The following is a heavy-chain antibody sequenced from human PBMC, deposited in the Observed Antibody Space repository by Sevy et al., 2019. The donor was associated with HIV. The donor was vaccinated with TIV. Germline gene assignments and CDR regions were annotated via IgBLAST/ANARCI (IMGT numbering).Heavy chain of an antibody. D-gene: IGHD4-17*01. CDR3: ARHPSVYGASLVFDS. Sequence: SETLSLTCTVSGGSLNSYFWSWIRQPPGKGLEWVGYIYYSGTTNYSPSLKSRVTMSVDTSKRQFSLRLNSVTAADTAVYYCARHPSVYGASLVFDSWGQGALVTVSS. CDR1: GGSLNSYF. V-gene: IGHV4-59*08. CDR2: IYYSGTT. J-gene: IGHJ4*02.